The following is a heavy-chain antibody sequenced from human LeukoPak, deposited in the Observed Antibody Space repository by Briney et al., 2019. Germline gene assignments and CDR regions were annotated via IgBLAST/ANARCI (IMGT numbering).Heavy chain of an antibody. CDR1: GGSFSGYY. CDR3: ARLEERITIFGVVLTTFDY. J-gene: IGHJ4*02. D-gene: IGHD3-3*01. Sequence: SETLSLTCAVYGGSFSGYYWSWIRQPPGKGLEWIGEINHSGSTNYNPSLKSRVTISVDTSKNQFSLKLSSVTAADTAVYYCARLEERITIFGVVLTTFDYWGQGTLVTVSS. CDR2: INHSGST. V-gene: IGHV4-34*01.